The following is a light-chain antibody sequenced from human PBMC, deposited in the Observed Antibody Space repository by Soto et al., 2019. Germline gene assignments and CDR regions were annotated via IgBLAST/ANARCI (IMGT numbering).Light chain of an antibody. CDR2: EDN. J-gene: IGLJ2*01. V-gene: IGLV6-57*02. CDR1: SGSIASNY. CDR3: QSYDSSNRV. Sequence: NFMLTQPHSVSESPGKTVTISCTGSSGSIASNYVQWYQQRPGSAPTTVIYEDNQRPSGVPDRFSGSIDSSSNSASLTISXXKTEDXXXYYCQSYDSSNRVFGGGTKLTVL.